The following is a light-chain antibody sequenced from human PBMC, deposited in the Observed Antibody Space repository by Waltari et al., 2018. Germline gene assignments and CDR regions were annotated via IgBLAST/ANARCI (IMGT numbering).Light chain of an antibody. V-gene: IGLV6-57*03. CDR2: EDK. CDR3: RSYDSKNTKV. J-gene: IGLJ3*02. CDR1: SGSIASNF. Sequence: FILTQPHSVSESPGKTITLSCTRNSGSIASNFVQWYQLRPDSVPMPVIYEDKQRPSGVPDRFSGSIDRSSNSASLTISGLKTEDEGDYYCRSYDSKNTKVFGGGTKLTVL.